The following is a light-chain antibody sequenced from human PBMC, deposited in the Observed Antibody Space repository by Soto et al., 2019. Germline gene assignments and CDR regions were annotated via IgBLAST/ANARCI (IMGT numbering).Light chain of an antibody. CDR2: NVN. Sequence: QSVLTQPPSASGSPGQAVTISCTGTSRDIGGYDFVSWYQVRPGEAPQLIIYNVNGRPSGVPRRFSGSKSGNTASLTVSGLQAEDEADYYCCSYTSSRTYVFGTGTKVTVL. CDR1: SRDIGGYDF. CDR3: CSYTSSRTYV. V-gene: IGLV2-8*01. J-gene: IGLJ1*01.